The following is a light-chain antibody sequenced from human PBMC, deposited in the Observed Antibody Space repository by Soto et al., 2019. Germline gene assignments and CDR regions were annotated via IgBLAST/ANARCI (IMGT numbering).Light chain of an antibody. J-gene: IGKJ1*01. CDR1: ERIYSAY. CDR2: GTS. Sequence: EVVLTQSPGTLSLSRGERATLSCRASERIYSAYLGWYQQKPGQAPRLLIYGTSNRATGIPDRFSSSGSGTDFTLTISRLEPEDFAVYYCQQYGSSGTFGQGTKVDIK. CDR3: QQYGSSGT. V-gene: IGKV3-20*01.